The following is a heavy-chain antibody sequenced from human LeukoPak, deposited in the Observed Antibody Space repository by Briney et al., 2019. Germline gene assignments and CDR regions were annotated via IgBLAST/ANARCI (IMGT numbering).Heavy chain of an antibody. CDR1: GFTFSSYA. V-gene: IGHV3-23*01. J-gene: IGHJ6*03. CDR2: ISGSGGST. Sequence: GGSLRLSCAASGFTFSSYAMSWVRQAPGKGLEWVSAISGSGGSTYYADSVKGRFTISRDNSKNTVYLQMNSLRAEDTAVYYCAKARYGGNSDYYYYMDVWGKGTTVTVSS. CDR3: AKARYGGNSDYYYYMDV. D-gene: IGHD4-23*01.